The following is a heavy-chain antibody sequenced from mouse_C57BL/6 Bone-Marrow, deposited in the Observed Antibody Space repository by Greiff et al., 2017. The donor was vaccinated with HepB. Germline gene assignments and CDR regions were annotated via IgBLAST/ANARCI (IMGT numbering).Heavy chain of an antibody. D-gene: IGHD3-1*01. CDR2: ISYDGSN. CDR3: VSGGLRGYPSDFDY. CDR1: GYSITSGYY. Sequence: ESGPGLVKPSQSLSLTCSVTGYSITSGYYWNWIRQFPGNKLEWMGYISYDGSNKYNPSLKNRISITRDTSKNQFFLKLNSVTTEDTATYDCVSGGLRGYPSDFDYWGQGTTLTVSS. V-gene: IGHV3-6*01. J-gene: IGHJ2*01.